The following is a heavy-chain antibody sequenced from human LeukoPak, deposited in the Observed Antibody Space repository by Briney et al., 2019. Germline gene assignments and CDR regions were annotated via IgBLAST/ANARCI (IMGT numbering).Heavy chain of an antibody. Sequence: RTGGSLRLSCAASGFTFSSYGMHWVRQAPVKGLEWVAVIWYDGSNKYYADSVKGRFTISRDNSKNTLYLQMNSLRAEDTAVYYCARGNLRGYSYGYDLDYWGQGTLVTVSS. D-gene: IGHD5-18*01. J-gene: IGHJ4*02. CDR3: ARGNLRGYSYGYDLDY. V-gene: IGHV3-33*01. CDR1: GFTFSSYG. CDR2: IWYDGSNK.